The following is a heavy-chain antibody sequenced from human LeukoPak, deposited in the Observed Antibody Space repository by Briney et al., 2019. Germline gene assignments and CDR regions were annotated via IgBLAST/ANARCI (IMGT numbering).Heavy chain of an antibody. D-gene: IGHD3-10*01. CDR3: GKRELWHGSGEDA. CDR2: ISGSGGRT. J-gene: IGHJ6*02. Sequence: PGGSLRLSCAASGFTFSSYAMSWVRQAPGKGLEWVSAISGSGGRTYYAESVKGRFSISRDNSKNTLYLQMHSLRAEDTAVYYCGKRELWHGSGEDAWGQGTTVTVSS. V-gene: IGHV3-23*01. CDR1: GFTFSSYA.